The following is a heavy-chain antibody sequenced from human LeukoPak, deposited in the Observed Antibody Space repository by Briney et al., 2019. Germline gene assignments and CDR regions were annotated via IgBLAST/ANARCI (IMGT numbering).Heavy chain of an antibody. CDR1: GFSFTTYW. D-gene: IGHD3-10*01. J-gene: IGHJ6*02. Sequence: GGSLRLSCAASGFSFTTYWMSWVRQAPGKGLEWVANIKQDGTEKYYVDSVKGGFTISRDNAKNSLYLQMNRLRAEDTAVYYCAKLAKYFYGSETYYFFEHWGQGNTVTISS. V-gene: IGHV3-7*01. CDR2: IKQDGTEK. CDR3: AKLAKYFYGSETYYFFEH.